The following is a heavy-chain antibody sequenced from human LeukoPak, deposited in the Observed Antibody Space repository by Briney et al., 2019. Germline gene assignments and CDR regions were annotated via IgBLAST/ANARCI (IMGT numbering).Heavy chain of an antibody. CDR1: GFTFSSYA. D-gene: IGHD2-15*01. J-gene: IGHJ4*02. V-gene: IGHV3-23*01. Sequence: GGSLRLSYAASGFTFSSYAMSWVRQAPGKGLEWVSVISGSGGSTYYADSVKGRFTISRDNSKNTLYLQMKSLRAEDTAVYYCAKAPGYCSGGSCYDYWGQGTLVTVSS. CDR2: ISGSGGST. CDR3: AKAPGYCSGGSCYDY.